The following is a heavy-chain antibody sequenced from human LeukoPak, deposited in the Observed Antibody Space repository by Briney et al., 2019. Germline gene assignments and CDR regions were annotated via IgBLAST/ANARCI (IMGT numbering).Heavy chain of an antibody. D-gene: IGHD5-18*01. Sequence: GGSLRLSCAASGFPFSDYAKTWVRQAPGKGLEWVAAISPSASHRYYADFVGGRFTISRDNSKNTLDLQMSSLRAEDTAVYYCVKDRFGSFDPWGQGTLVTVSS. CDR2: ISPSASHR. CDR1: GFPFSDYA. CDR3: VKDRFGSFDP. J-gene: IGHJ5*02. V-gene: IGHV3-23*01.